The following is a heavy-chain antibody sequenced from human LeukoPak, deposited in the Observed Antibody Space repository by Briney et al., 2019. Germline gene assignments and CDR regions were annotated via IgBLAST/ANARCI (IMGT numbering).Heavy chain of an antibody. CDR1: GYTFTGYY. Sequence: ASVKVSCEASGYTFTGYYMHWVRQAPGQGLEWMGIINPSGGSTSYPQKFQGRVTMTRDTSTSTVYMELSSLKSEDTAIYYCARGVFGELEKLMFQHWGQGTLVTVSS. J-gene: IGHJ1*01. CDR2: INPSGGST. CDR3: ARGVFGELEKLMFQH. D-gene: IGHD3-10*02. V-gene: IGHV1-46*01.